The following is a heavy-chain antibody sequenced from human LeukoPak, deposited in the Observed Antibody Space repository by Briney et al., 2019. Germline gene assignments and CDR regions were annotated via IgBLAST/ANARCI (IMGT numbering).Heavy chain of an antibody. CDR1: GFSLSTSGVG. J-gene: IGHJ4*02. V-gene: IGHV2-5*02. CDR3: VHNGRYCSGGTCYSLAFDY. CDR2: IYWDDDK. Sequence: SGPTLWNPPQTLTLTCSFSGFSLSTSGVGVGWIRQPPGKALEWLAVIYWDDDKRFSPSLKNRLTITKDTSKNQVVLTMTNMYPVDTATYCCVHNGRYCSGGTCYSLAFDYWGQGTLVTVSS. D-gene: IGHD2-15*01.